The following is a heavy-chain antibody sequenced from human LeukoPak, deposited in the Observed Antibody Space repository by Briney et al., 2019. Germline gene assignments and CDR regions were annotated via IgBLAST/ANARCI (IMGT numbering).Heavy chain of an antibody. CDR1: GFSVRSKY. D-gene: IGHD5-24*01. J-gene: IGHJ4*02. V-gene: IGHV3-53*01. CDR2: LQSVGNT. Sequence: GGSLRLSCAASGFSVRSKYMSWVRQAPGKGLEWVSVLQSVGNTFYADSVKGRFSISRDRSKDTVYLQMDSLRAEDTAVYYCARDAEGEEQMATTYFDLWGQGTLVIVSS. CDR3: ARDAEGEEQMATTYFDL.